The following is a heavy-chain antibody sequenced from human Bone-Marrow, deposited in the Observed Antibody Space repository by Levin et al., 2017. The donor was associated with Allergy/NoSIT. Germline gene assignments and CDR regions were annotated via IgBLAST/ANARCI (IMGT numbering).Heavy chain of an antibody. CDR2: IHYSGNT. CDR1: GVSISSGFDY. Sequence: PSETLSLTCTVSGVSISSGFDYWSWIRQHPEKGLEWIGHIHYSGNTFYNPSLRSRVTISVDTSKNQVSLKLSSVTAADTAVYYCARERRFLVDSWGQGTLVTVSS. CDR3: ARERRFLVDS. D-gene: IGHD3-3*01. V-gene: IGHV4-31*03. J-gene: IGHJ4*02.